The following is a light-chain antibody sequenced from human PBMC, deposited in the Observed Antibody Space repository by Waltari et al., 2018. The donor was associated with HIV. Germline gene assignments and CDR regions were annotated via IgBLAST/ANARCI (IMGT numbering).Light chain of an antibody. V-gene: IGKV3-20*01. Sequence: EIVLSPSPDTLSLSPGERAALSCRASESVSSSYFAWYQQKPGQAPRLLIYGASSRATGIPDRFSGSGSGTDFTLTISRLEPEDFAVYYCQQYGRSPWTFGQGTKVEIK. J-gene: IGKJ1*01. CDR2: GAS. CDR3: QQYGRSPWT. CDR1: ESVSSSY.